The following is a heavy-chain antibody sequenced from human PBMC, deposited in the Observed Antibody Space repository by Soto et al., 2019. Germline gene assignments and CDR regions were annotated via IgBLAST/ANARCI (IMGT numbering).Heavy chain of an antibody. CDR1: GYSFTTYW. D-gene: IGHD6-13*01. CDR2: IYPDDSDT. J-gene: IGHJ6*02. Sequence: GESLKISCHGSGYSFTTYWIGWVRQMPWKGLEWMGIIYPDDSDTRYSPSFQGQVTISADKSISTAYLQWSSLKASDTAMYYCARLGSAAGLSNYGMDVWGQGTTVTVSS. V-gene: IGHV5-51*01. CDR3: ARLGSAAGLSNYGMDV.